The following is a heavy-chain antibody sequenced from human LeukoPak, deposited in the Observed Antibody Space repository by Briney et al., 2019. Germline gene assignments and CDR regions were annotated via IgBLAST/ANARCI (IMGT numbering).Heavy chain of an antibody. J-gene: IGHJ4*02. CDR1: GFTFSTYW. CDR3: ARPPAYDSRNYYFAY. CDR2: INNDGSGT. Sequence: PGGSLRLSCAASGFTFSTYWMHWVRQVPGKGLVWVSHINNDGSGTSYADSVKGRFTISRDNAKNTLYLQMNSLRVEDTAVYYCARPPAYDSRNYYFAYWGQGILVTVSS. D-gene: IGHD3-22*01. V-gene: IGHV3-74*01.